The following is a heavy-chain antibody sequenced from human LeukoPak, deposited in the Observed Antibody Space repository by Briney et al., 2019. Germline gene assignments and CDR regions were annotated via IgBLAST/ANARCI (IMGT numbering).Heavy chain of an antibody. CDR2: ISSSSTYI. D-gene: IGHD3-22*01. CDR1: GFTFSSYT. V-gene: IGHV3-21*01. J-gene: IGHJ4*02. Sequence: GGSLRLSCAASGFTFSSYTMHWVRQAPGKGLEWVSSISSSSTYIYSADSVKGRFTISRDNAKNSLYLQMNSLRAEDTAVYYCAREGPYGSGYYYFDFWGQGTLVTVSS. CDR3: AREGPYGSGYYYFDF.